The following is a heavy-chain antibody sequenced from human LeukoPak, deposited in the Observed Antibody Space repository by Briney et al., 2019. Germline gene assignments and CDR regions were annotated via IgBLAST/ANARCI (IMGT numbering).Heavy chain of an antibody. J-gene: IGHJ6*02. CDR1: GYTFTGYY. CDR2: INPNSGGT. V-gene: IGHV1-2*06. CDR3: AAGHMRVDYYYGMDV. D-gene: IGHD2-21*01. Sequence: ASVKVSCKASGYTFTGYYMHWVRQAPGQGLEWMGRINPNSGGTNYAQKFQGRVTMTRDTSISTAYMELSRLRSDDTAVYYCAAGHMRVDYYYGMDVWGQGTTVTVSS.